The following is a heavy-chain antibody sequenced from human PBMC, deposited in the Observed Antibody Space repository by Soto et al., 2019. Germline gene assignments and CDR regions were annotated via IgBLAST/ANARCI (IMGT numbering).Heavy chain of an antibody. V-gene: IGHV4-39*01. J-gene: IGHJ5*02. CDR1: GGSISSNSYF. D-gene: IGHD3-22*01. Sequence: SETLSLTCTLFGGSISSNSYFWGWIRQPPGKGLEWIGSIYYSGSTYYNPSLKSRVTISVDTSKNQFSLKLSSVTAADTAVYYCARRSESGIVATKNWFDPWGQGTLVTVS. CDR3: ARRSESGIVATKNWFDP. CDR2: IYYSGST.